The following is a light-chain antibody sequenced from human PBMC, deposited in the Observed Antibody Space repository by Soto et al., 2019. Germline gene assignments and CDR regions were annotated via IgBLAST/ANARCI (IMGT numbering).Light chain of an antibody. CDR2: AAS. J-gene: IGKJ3*01. CDR3: QKYNGVPLS. Sequence: IQVAQFPSSLSASVGDRVTITCRASQAIGNYLAWYQQKPGKVPKLLIYAASTLQSGVPSRFSGSRSGTDFTLTVSSLQPEDVATYYCQKYNGVPLSFGPGTKVDIK. CDR1: QAIGNY. V-gene: IGKV1-27*01.